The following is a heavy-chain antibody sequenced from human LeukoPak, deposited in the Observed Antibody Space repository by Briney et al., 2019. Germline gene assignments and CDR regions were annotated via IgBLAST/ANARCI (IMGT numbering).Heavy chain of an antibody. Sequence: GASVKVSCKASGGTFSSYAISWVRQAPGQGLEWMGGIIPIFGSANYAQKFQGRVTITTDESTSTAYMELSSLRSEDTAVYYCARYYGSGNSWFDPWGQGTLVTVSS. CDR1: GGTFSSYA. CDR2: IIPIFGSA. D-gene: IGHD3-10*01. J-gene: IGHJ5*02. V-gene: IGHV1-69*05. CDR3: ARYYGSGNSWFDP.